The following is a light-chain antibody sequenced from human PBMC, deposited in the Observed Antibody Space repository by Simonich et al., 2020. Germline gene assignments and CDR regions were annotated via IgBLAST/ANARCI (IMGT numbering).Light chain of an antibody. V-gene: IGLV2-23*01. CDR3: CSYAGSVV. CDR1: SSDVGSYNL. Sequence: QYALTQPASVSGSPGQSITISCNGTSSDVGSYNLVSWYQQPPGKAPKTNLYEGSQRPSGVSNRFSGSKAGNTASRTSSGLQAEDEADYYCCSYAGSVVFGGGTKLTVL. CDR2: EGS. J-gene: IGLJ2*01.